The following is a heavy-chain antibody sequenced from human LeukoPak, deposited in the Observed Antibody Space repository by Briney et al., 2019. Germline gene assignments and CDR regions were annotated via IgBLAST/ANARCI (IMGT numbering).Heavy chain of an antibody. V-gene: IGHV1-18*01. J-gene: IGHJ3*02. CDR2: IGAYSGDA. CDR1: GDSFAKYG. D-gene: IGHD5-18*01. Sequence: GASVKVSCQASGDSFAKYGISWVRPAPGQGLEWMGWIGAYSGDANYAQMFQGRFTMTTVTSTTTAYMELRSLRSDDTAVYYCARDPGYRPDGFVIWGEGTVVTVSS. CDR3: ARDPGYRPDGFVI.